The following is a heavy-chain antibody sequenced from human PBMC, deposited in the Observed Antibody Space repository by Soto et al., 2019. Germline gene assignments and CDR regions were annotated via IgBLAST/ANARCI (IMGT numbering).Heavy chain of an antibody. CDR1: GFTFSSYG. Sequence: PGGSLRLSCAASGFTFSSYGMHWVRQAPGKGLEWVAVISYDGSNKYYADSVKGRFTISRDNSKNTLYLQMNSLRAEDTAVYYCAKEGYSYGYLVDYWGQGTLVTVSS. CDR2: ISYDGSNK. J-gene: IGHJ4*02. V-gene: IGHV3-30*18. CDR3: AKEGYSYGYLVDY. D-gene: IGHD5-18*01.